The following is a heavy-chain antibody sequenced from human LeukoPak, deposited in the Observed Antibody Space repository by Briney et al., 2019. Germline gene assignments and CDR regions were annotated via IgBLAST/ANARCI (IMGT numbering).Heavy chain of an antibody. CDR3: ARSQYSGYDGDFDAFDI. J-gene: IGHJ3*02. Sequence: GGSLRLSCAASGFTFSSYSMNWVRQAPGKGLEWVSSISSSSSYIYYADSVKGRFTISRDNAKNSLYLQMNSLRAEDTAVYYCARSQYSGYDGDFDAFDIWGQGTMVTVSS. D-gene: IGHD5-12*01. CDR2: ISSSSSYI. CDR1: GFTFSSYS. V-gene: IGHV3-21*01.